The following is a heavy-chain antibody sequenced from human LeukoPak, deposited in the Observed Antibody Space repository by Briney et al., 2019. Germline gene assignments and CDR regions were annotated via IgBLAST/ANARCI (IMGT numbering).Heavy chain of an antibody. Sequence: SQTLSLTCTVSGGSISSGSDYWSWIRQPAGKGLGWIGRIYFRGSTNYNPSLKSRVTISLDTSKNQFSLKLSSVTAADTAVYYCATIAVAGHFDYWGQGTLVTVSS. CDR3: ATIAVAGHFDY. CDR2: IYFRGST. V-gene: IGHV4-61*02. CDR1: GGSISSGSDY. J-gene: IGHJ4*02. D-gene: IGHD6-19*01.